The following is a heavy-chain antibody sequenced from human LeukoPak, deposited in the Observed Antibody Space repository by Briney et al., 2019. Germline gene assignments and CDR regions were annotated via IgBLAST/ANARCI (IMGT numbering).Heavy chain of an antibody. J-gene: IGHJ4*02. V-gene: IGHV1-2*02. Sequence: ASVKVSCKASGYTFTGYHMHWVRQAPGQGLEWMGWINPNSGGTNYAQKFQGRVTMTRDTSISTAYMELSRLRSDDTAVYYCARSGYSYGLHFDYWGQGTLVTVSS. D-gene: IGHD5-18*01. CDR1: GYTFTGYH. CDR3: ARSGYSYGLHFDY. CDR2: INPNSGGT.